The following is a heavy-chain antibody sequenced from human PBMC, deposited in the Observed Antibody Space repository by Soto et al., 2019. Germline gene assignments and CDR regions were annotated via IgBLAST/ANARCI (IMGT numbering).Heavy chain of an antibody. CDR2: ISPYNGKT. CDR3: ARDFGSDLSAPGAVFDY. J-gene: IGHJ4*02. D-gene: IGHD3-3*01. CDR1: GYFFTSYG. V-gene: IGHV1-18*04. Sequence: ASVKVSCKASGYFFTSYGISWVRQAPGQGLEWMGWISPYNGKTKYAQNFQGRVTMTTDTSTYTAYMEVRSLRSDGPAVYYCARDFGSDLSAPGAVFDYWGQGTLVTVSS.